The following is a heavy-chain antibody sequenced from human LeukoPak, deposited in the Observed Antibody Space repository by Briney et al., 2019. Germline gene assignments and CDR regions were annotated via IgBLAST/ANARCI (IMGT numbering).Heavy chain of an antibody. D-gene: IGHD6-19*01. V-gene: IGHV3-48*04. J-gene: IGHJ4*02. Sequence: GGSLRLSCAASGFTVSSNYMSWVRQAPGKGLEWVSYISSSSSTIYYADSLKGRFTISRDNAKNSLYVQMNSLRVEDTAVYYCVAGSGWRFDYWGQGTLVTVSS. CDR3: VAGSGWRFDY. CDR2: ISSSSSTI. CDR1: GFTVSSNY.